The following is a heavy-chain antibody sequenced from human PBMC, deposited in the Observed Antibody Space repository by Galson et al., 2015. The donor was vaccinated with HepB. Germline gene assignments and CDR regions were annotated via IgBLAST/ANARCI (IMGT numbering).Heavy chain of an antibody. V-gene: IGHV3-9*01. CDR3: ARARGGPAMVYYDY. Sequence: SLRLSCAASGFTFDDYAMHWVRQAPGKGLEWVSSISWNSNTIGYADSVKGRFTISRDNAKNSLDLQMNTLRTEDTALYYCARARGGPAMVYYDYWGQGTLVTVSS. CDR1: GFTFDDYA. CDR2: ISWNSNTI. J-gene: IGHJ4*02. D-gene: IGHD5-18*01.